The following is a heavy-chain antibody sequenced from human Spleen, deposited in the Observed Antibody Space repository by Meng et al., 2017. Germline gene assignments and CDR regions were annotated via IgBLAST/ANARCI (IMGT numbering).Heavy chain of an antibody. J-gene: IGHJ6*02. V-gene: IGHV1-2*02. CDR1: GYTFTGYY. Sequence: ASVKVSCKASGYTFTGYYMHWVRQAPGQGLEWMGWINPNSGGTNYAQKFQGRVTMTRDTSISTACMELSRLRSDDTAVYYCARPGVYYDIYYYYGMDVWGQGTTVTVSS. CDR2: INPNSGGT. CDR3: ARPGVYYDIYYYYGMDV. D-gene: IGHD3-22*01.